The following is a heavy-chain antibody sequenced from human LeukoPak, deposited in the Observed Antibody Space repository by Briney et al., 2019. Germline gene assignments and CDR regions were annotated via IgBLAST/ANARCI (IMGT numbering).Heavy chain of an antibody. V-gene: IGHV4-30-2*01. Sequence: SETLSLTCTVSGGSISSGGYYWSWIRQPPGKGLEWIGYIYHSGSTYYNPSLKSRVTISVDRSKNQFSLKLSSVTAADTAVYYCARGDEITIPFDYWGQGTLVTVSS. CDR2: IYHSGST. CDR3: ARGDEITIPFDY. J-gene: IGHJ4*02. D-gene: IGHD2-21*01. CDR1: GGSISSGGYY.